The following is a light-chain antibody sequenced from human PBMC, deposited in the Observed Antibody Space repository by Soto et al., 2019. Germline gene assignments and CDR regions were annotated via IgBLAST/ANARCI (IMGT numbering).Light chain of an antibody. V-gene: IGLV2-14*01. CDR1: SSDIGGYKY. Sequence: QSALTQPASVSGSPGQSITISCTGTSSDIGGYKYVSWYQQHPGKVPKLIIYEVSNRPSGVSNRFSGSKSGNTASLTISGLQAEDEADFYCASYTSKSTLVFGTGTKVTVL. J-gene: IGLJ1*01. CDR3: ASYTSKSTLV. CDR2: EVS.